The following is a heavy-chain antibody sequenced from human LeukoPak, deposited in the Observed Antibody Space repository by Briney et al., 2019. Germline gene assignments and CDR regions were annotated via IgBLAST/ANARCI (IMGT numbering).Heavy chain of an antibody. J-gene: IGHJ6*03. Sequence: ASAKVSCKASGYTFTSYGISWVRQAPGQGLEWMGWISAYNGNTNYAQKLQGRVTMTTDTSTSTAYMELRSLRSDDTAVYYCARLYDGLYYMDVWGKGTTVTVSS. CDR1: GYTFTSYG. CDR3: ARLYDGLYYMDV. D-gene: IGHD3-16*01. V-gene: IGHV1-18*01. CDR2: ISAYNGNT.